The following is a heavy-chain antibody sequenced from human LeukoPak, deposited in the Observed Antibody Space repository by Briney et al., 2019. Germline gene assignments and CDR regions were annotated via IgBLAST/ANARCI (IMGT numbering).Heavy chain of an antibody. D-gene: IGHD3-22*01. Sequence: SETLSLTCTVSGGSISSYYWSWIRQPPGKGLEWIGYIYYSGSTNYNPSLKSRVTISVDTSKNQFSLKLSSVTAADTAVYYCARLARYDSSGYYPQNFDYWGQGTLVTVSS. CDR3: ARLARYDSSGYYPQNFDY. J-gene: IGHJ4*02. V-gene: IGHV4-59*12. CDR2: IYYSGST. CDR1: GGSISSYY.